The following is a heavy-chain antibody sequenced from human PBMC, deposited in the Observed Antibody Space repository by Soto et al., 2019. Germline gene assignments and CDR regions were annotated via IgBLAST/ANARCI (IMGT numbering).Heavy chain of an antibody. CDR2: IHYSGST. J-gene: IGHJ6*02. CDR3: ARDSRLRIGMDV. D-gene: IGHD4-17*01. Sequence: QVQLQESGPGLVKPSQTLSLTCTVSGDSTSSGGYYWSWIRQHPGKGLEWIGYIHYSGSTHYNPSLKSRVTISVDTSKNQFSLRLSSVTAADTAVYYCARDSRLRIGMDVWGQGTTVTVSS. V-gene: IGHV4-31*03. CDR1: GDSTSSGGYY.